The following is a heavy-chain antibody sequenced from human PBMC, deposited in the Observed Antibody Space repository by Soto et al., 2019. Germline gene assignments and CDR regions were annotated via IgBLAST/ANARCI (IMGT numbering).Heavy chain of an antibody. CDR2: IYHPGST. D-gene: IGHD3-10*01. CDR3: ARDTHSGLGD. CDR1: GDSINTNNW. Sequence: QVQLQESGPGLVKPSETLSLTCAVSGDSINTNNWWSWVRQPPGRGLEWIGEIYHPGSTNYNPSLKSRVTISADRSKNQLSLRLNSVTAADTAVYFCARDTHSGLGDWGQGTLVIVSS. J-gene: IGHJ4*02. V-gene: IGHV4-4*02.